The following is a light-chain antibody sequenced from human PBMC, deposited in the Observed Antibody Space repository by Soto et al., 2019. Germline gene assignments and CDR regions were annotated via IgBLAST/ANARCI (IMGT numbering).Light chain of an antibody. Sequence: DIQMTQSPSSLSASVGDRVTITCRASQSISSYLNWYQHRSGKAPKLLVYSASSLQSGVPSRSSGNGSGTDFTLTIRSLQPEDFATYYCQQSYITPLTFGGGTKVDIK. CDR1: QSISSY. CDR3: QQSYITPLT. V-gene: IGKV1-39*01. J-gene: IGKJ4*01. CDR2: SAS.